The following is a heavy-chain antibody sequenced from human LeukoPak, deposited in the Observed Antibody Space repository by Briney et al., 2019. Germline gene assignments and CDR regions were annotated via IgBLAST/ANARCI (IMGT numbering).Heavy chain of an antibody. CDR3: AREVTGGALDY. CDR1: GGSISSYY. Sequence: PSETLSLTCTVSGGSISSYYWSWIRQPPGKGLEWIGYIYYSGSTNYNPSLKSRVTISVDTSKNQFSLKLSSVTAADTAVYYCAREVTGGALDYWGQGTLVPVSS. V-gene: IGHV4-59*01. CDR2: IYYSGST. J-gene: IGHJ4*02. D-gene: IGHD1-26*01.